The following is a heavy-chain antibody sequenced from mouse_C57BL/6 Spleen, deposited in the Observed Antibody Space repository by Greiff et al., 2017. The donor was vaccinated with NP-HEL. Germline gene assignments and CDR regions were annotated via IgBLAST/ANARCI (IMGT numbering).Heavy chain of an antibody. CDR2: IRNKANGYTT. V-gene: IGHV7-3*01. Sequence: EVMLVESGGGLVQPGGSLSLSCAASGFTFTDYYMSWVRQPPGKALEWLGFIRNKANGYTTEYSASVKGRFTISRDNSQSILYLQMNALRAEDSATYYCARQLGRRGFFDYWGQGTTLTVSS. CDR3: ARQLGRRGFFDY. D-gene: IGHD4-1*02. J-gene: IGHJ2*01. CDR1: GFTFTDYY.